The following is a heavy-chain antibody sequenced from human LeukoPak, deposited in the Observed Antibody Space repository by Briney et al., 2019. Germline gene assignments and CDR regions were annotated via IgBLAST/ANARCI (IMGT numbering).Heavy chain of an antibody. J-gene: IGHJ6*03. CDR3: ARGTYSGSSYYYYIHV. D-gene: IGHD6-19*01. V-gene: IGHV4-61*02. CDR2: IYTSGST. CDR1: GDSISSGNYY. Sequence: SQTLSLTCTVSGDSISSGNYYWTWIRQPAGEGLEWIGLIYTSGSTKYNPSLKSRVTISLDTSKNQFSLKLSSVAAADTAVYYCARGTYSGSSYYYYIHVWGKGTTVTVSS.